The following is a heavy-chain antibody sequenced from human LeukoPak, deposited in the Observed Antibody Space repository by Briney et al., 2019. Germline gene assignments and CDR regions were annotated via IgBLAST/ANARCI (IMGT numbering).Heavy chain of an antibody. V-gene: IGHV3-30-3*01. D-gene: IGHD4-17*01. CDR2: ISYDGSNK. CDR1: GFTFSSYA. J-gene: IGHJ2*01. Sequence: QTGGSLRLSCAASGFTFSSYAMHWVRQAPGKGLEWVAVISYDGSNKYYADSVKGRFTISRDNAKNSLYLQMSGLRGEDTAVYYCARDLGSGDYLRKYFDLWGRGTLVAVSS. CDR3: ARDLGSGDYLRKYFDL.